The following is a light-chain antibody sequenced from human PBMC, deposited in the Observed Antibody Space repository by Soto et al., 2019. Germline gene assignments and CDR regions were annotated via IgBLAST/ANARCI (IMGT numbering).Light chain of an antibody. V-gene: IGKV3-20*01. CDR1: QSISSSY. J-gene: IGKJ2*01. CDR2: AAS. CDR3: QQYGSSSYT. Sequence: EIVLTQSPGTLSLSPGERATLSCRASQSISSSYLAWYQQKPGQAPRLLIYAASSRATGIPDRFSGSGSGTDFPLTISRLEPEDLAVYYCQQYGSSSYTFGQGTQWEIK.